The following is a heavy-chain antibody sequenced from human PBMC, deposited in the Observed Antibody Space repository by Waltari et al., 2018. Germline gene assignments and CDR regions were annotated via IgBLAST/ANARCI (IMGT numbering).Heavy chain of an antibody. CDR2: IIPILGIA. D-gene: IGHD6-13*01. V-gene: IGHV1-69*08. CDR3: ARDGSKQRGYFDY. CDR1: GGTFSSYT. Sequence: QVQLVQSGAEVKKPGSSVKVSCKASGGTFSSYTISWVRQAPGQGLEWMGRIIPILGIANYAQKFQGRVTITADESTSTAYMELSSLRSEDTAVYYCARDGSKQRGYFDYWGQGTLVTVSS. J-gene: IGHJ4*02.